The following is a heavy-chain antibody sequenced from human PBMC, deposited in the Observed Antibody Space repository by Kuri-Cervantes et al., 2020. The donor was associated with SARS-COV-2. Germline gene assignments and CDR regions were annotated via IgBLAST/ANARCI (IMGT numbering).Heavy chain of an antibody. V-gene: IGHV3-33*06. D-gene: IGHD6-19*01. Sequence: GGSLRLSCAASGFTFSNYALHWVRQAPGKGLEWVAVIWYDGSNKYYADSVKGRFTISRDNSKNTLYLQMNSLRAEDTAVYYCAKGGRLEQWLVNYYYYGMDVWGQGTTVTVSS. J-gene: IGHJ6*02. CDR2: IWYDGSNK. CDR3: AKGGRLEQWLVNYYYYGMDV. CDR1: GFTFSNYA.